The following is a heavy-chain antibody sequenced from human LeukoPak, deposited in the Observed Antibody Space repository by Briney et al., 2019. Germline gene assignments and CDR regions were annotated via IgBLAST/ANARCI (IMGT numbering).Heavy chain of an antibody. Sequence: GGSLRLSCAASGFTFSSYAMNWVRQAPGKGLEWISSISGSGDNTYYADSVKGRFTISRDNAKNSLYLQMNSLRAEDTAVYYCARDLQCGGGCHYDAFDVWGQGTMVTVSS. CDR3: ARDLQCGGGCHYDAFDV. CDR1: GFTFSSYA. J-gene: IGHJ3*01. V-gene: IGHV3-23*01. D-gene: IGHD2-21*02. CDR2: ISGSGDNT.